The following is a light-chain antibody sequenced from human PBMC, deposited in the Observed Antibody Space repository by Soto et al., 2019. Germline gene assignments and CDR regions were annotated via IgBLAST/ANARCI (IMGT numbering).Light chain of an antibody. CDR1: SSDVGGYNY. CDR3: SSYAGSNNFV. Sequence: QSALTQPPSASGSPGQSVTISCTGTSSDVGGYNYVSWYQQHPGKAPKLMIYAVSKRPSGVPDRFSGSKSGTTASLTVSGPQPEDEADYYCSSYAGSNNFVFGGGTKLTVL. J-gene: IGLJ2*01. CDR2: AVS. V-gene: IGLV2-8*01.